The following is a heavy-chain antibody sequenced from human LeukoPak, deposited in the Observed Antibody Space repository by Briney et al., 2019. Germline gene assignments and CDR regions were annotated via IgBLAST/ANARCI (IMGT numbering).Heavy chain of an antibody. CDR3: ARVAYSGYDYRGYFDY. V-gene: IGHV4-39*07. D-gene: IGHD5-12*01. CDR1: GGSISSNGYY. J-gene: IGHJ4*02. CDR2: IYYSGGT. Sequence: SETLSLTCTVSGGSISSNGYYWAWFRQPPGKGLEWIGSIYYSGGTYYNPSLKSRVTISIDTSKNQFSLKLRSVTAADTAVFYCARVAYSGYDYRGYFDYWGQGTLVTVSS.